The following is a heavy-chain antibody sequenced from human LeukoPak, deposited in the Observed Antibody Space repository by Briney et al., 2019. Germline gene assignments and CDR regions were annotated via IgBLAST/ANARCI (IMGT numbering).Heavy chain of an antibody. D-gene: IGHD5-12*01. J-gene: IGHJ4*02. CDR3: SRGKFSRSGFEFYFDY. Sequence: GGSLRLSCVASGFTFNSYSMHWVRQAPGQGLEWVSSMNSDSNYIHYADSVKGRFTISRDNAKNSLYLQMNSLRVEDTAVYYCSRGKFSRSGFEFYFDYWGQGTLVTVSS. V-gene: IGHV3-21*01. CDR2: MNSDSNYI. CDR1: GFTFNSYS.